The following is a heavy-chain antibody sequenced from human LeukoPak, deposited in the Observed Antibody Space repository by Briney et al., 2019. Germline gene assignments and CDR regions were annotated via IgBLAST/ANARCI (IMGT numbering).Heavy chain of an antibody. J-gene: IGHJ6*03. CDR2: INSDGSRT. D-gene: IGHD6-13*01. CDR3: ARVSSSWYYYYYYMDV. Sequence: GGSLRLSCAASGFTFSNYWMHWVRQAPGKGLVWVSRINSDGSRTSYADSVKGRFTISRDNAKNSLYLQMNSLRAEDTAVYYCARVSSSWYYYYYYMDVWGKGTTVTISS. CDR1: GFTFSNYW. V-gene: IGHV3-74*01.